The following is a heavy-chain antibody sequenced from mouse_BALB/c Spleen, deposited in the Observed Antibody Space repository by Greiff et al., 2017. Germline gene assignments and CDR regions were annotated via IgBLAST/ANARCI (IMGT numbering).Heavy chain of an antibody. Sequence: EVHLVESGGGLVQPGGSRKLSCAASGFTFSSFGMHWVRQAPEKGLEWVAYISSGSSTIYYADTVKGRFTISRDNPKNTLFLQMTSLRSEDTAMYYCARSTDYGSSLDYWGQGTTLTVSS. J-gene: IGHJ2*01. D-gene: IGHD1-1*01. V-gene: IGHV5-17*02. CDR1: GFTFSSFG. CDR3: ARSTDYGSSLDY. CDR2: ISSGSSTI.